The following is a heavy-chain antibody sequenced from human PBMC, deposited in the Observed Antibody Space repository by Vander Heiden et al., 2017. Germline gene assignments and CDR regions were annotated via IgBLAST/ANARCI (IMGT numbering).Heavy chain of an antibody. J-gene: IGHJ4*02. D-gene: IGHD3-9*01. Sequence: QLEQSGAEVKKPGSSVKVSCKTSGGTFNSHGFGWVRQAPGQGLQWMGGIIPILGTTSYAREFQDRVTITADESTSTAYMELVSLTSEDTAVYYCARGSAPLRYFDWPEGYFDYWGQGTLVTVS. V-gene: IGHV1-69*01. CDR2: IIPILGTT. CDR1: GGTFNSHG. CDR3: ARGSAPLRYFDWPEGYFDY.